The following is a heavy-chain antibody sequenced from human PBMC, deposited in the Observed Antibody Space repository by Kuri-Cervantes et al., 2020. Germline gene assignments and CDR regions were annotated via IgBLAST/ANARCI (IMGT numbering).Heavy chain of an antibody. CDR3: AKERTGRKSSGRFDY. CDR2: ISGSGGST. Sequence: GGSLRLSCAASGFTFDDYAMHWVRQAPGKGLEWVSGISGSGGSTYYADSVKGRFTISRDNSKNTLYLQMNSLRAEDTAVYYCAKERTGRKSSGRFDYWGQGTLVTVSS. CDR1: GFTFDDYA. V-gene: IGHV3-23*01. D-gene: IGHD1-26*01. J-gene: IGHJ4*02.